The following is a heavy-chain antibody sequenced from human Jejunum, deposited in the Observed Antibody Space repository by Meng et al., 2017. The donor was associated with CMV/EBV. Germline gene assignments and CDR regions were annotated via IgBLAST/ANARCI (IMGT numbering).Heavy chain of an antibody. CDR3: TRVVPTASTAFFDY. CDR2: IRGKANSYAA. CDR1: PFSGPA. Sequence: PFSGPALHWFRQPSGKGLEWVGRIRGKANSYAAAYAASVKGRFTISRDESKNTAYLQMNSLKAEDTAMYYCTRVVPTASTAFFDYWGQGTLVTVSS. J-gene: IGHJ4*02. D-gene: IGHD2-2*01. V-gene: IGHV3-73*01.